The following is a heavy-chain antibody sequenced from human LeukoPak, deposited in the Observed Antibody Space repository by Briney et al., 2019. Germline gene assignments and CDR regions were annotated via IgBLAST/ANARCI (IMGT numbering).Heavy chain of an antibody. D-gene: IGHD4-23*01. CDR3: AREARLEYGGNRRVDDLRAFDI. CDR1: GGSISSGDCY. J-gene: IGHJ3*02. CDR2: IYYSGST. V-gene: IGHV4-30-4*08. Sequence: SQTLSPTCTVSGGSISSGDCYWSWIRQPPGKGLEWIGYIYYSGSTYYNPSLKSRVTISVDTSKNQFSLKLSSVTAADTAVYYCAREARLEYGGNRRVDDLRAFDIWGQGTMVTVSS.